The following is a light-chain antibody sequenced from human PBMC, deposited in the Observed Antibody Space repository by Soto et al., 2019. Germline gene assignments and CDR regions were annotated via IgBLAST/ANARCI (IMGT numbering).Light chain of an antibody. V-gene: IGKV3-15*01. CDR3: LQYNNWPRT. Sequence: TVMTQSPATLSVSPGERATLSCRASQSVGTNLAWYQQKPGQPPRLLIYSASTRATGIPVSFSGSGSGTEFTLTISTLQSGDFALYYCLQYNNWPRTFGQGTKV. J-gene: IGKJ1*01. CDR1: QSVGTN. CDR2: SAS.